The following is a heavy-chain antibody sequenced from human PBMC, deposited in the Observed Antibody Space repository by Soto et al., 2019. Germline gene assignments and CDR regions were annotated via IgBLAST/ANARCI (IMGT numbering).Heavy chain of an antibody. J-gene: IGHJ4*02. CDR2: IYYSGST. Sequence: PSETLSLTCTVSGGSISSYYWSWIRQPPGKGLEWIGYIYYSGSTNYNPSLKSRVTISVDTSKNQFSLKLSSATAADTAVYYCARHGDKYSGYDRYFDYWGQGTLVTVSS. CDR1: GGSISSYY. D-gene: IGHD5-12*01. CDR3: ARHGDKYSGYDRYFDY. V-gene: IGHV4-59*08.